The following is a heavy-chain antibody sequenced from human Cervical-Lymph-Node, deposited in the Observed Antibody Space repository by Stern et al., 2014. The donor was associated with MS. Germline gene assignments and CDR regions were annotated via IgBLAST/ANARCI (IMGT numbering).Heavy chain of an antibody. CDR1: GYTFTDYY. CDR3: ARGGTYDY. D-gene: IGHD3-16*01. Sequence: VQLVESGAEVKKPGASVKVSCKASGYTFTDYYVHWVRQAPGQGLEWMGWVIPKSGNTNYAQKFQGRSTMTRDTSVSTAYMELSGLRSDDTAVYYCARGGTYDYWGQGTLVTVTS. J-gene: IGHJ4*02. V-gene: IGHV1-2*02. CDR2: VIPKSGNT.